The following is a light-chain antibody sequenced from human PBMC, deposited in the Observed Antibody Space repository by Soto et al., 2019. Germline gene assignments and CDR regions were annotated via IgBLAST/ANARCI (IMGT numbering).Light chain of an antibody. CDR1: QSVSSD. J-gene: IGKJ1*01. V-gene: IGKV3-15*01. CDR2: AAS. Sequence: EIVMTQSPATLSVSPGERATVSCRASQSVSSDLAWYQQKPGQTPSLLIYAASTRATGIPDRFSGSGSGTEFTLTISSLQSEDFAVYYCQQYRSWPRTFGQGTKVEI. CDR3: QQYRSWPRT.